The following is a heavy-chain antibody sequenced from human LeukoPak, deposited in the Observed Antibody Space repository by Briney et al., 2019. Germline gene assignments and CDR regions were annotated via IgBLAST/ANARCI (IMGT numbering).Heavy chain of an antibody. V-gene: IGHV3-48*01. Sequence: SGGSLRLSCAASGFTFSSYWMSWVRQAPGKGLEWVSYISSSSSTIYYADSVKGRFTISRDNAKNSLYLQMNSLRAEDTAVYYCARGMGYYYGSGSYYNDYYYYMDVWGKGTTVTVSS. D-gene: IGHD3-10*01. J-gene: IGHJ6*03. CDR3: ARGMGYYYGSGSYYNDYYYYMDV. CDR2: ISSSSSTI. CDR1: GFTFSSYW.